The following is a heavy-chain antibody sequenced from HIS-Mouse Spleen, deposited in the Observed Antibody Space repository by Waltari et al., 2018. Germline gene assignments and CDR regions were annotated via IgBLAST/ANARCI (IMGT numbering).Heavy chain of an antibody. J-gene: IGHJ6*02. V-gene: IGHV4-59*08. CDR2: IYYSGST. CDR3: AGHDSNFYYYYGMDV. Sequence: QVQLQESGPGLVKPSETLSLPCTVPGGSIGSYYWSWIRQPPGKGLEWIGYIYYSGSTNYNPSLKSRVTISVDTSKNQFSLKLSSVTAADTAVYYCAGHDSNFYYYYGMDVWGQGTTVTVSS. CDR1: GGSIGSYY. D-gene: IGHD4-4*01.